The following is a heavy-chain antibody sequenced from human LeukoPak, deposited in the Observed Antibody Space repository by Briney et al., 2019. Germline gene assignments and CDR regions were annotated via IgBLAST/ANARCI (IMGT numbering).Heavy chain of an antibody. V-gene: IGHV1-3*01. CDR3: ARAPYDILTGYSLNWFDP. Sequence: GASVKVSCKASGYTFTTYAMHWVRQAPGQRLEWMGWINGDNGNTKYSQKFQGRVTITRDTSAYTAYMELRSLRSEDTAEYYCARAPYDILTGYSLNWFDPWGQGTLVTVSS. CDR1: GYTFTTYA. J-gene: IGHJ5*02. CDR2: INGDNGNT. D-gene: IGHD3-9*01.